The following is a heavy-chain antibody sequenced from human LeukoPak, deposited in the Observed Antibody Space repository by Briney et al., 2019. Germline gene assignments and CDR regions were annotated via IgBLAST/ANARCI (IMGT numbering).Heavy chain of an antibody. Sequence: ASVKVSCKASGYTFTSYGISWVRQAPGQGLEWMGWISAYNGNTNYAQKLQGRVTMTTDTSTSTAYMELRILRSDDTAVYYCAADQGYYYDSSGYYYGYYYYGMDVWGQGTTVTVSS. D-gene: IGHD3-22*01. CDR2: ISAYNGNT. CDR1: GYTFTSYG. CDR3: AADQGYYYDSSGYYYGYYYYGMDV. V-gene: IGHV1-18*01. J-gene: IGHJ6*02.